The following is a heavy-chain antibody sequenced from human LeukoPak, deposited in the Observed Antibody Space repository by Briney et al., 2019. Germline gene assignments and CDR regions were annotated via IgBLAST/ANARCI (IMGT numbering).Heavy chain of an antibody. CDR2: TYYRSEWYS. Sequence: SHTLSLTCAISGDSVSNKRATWARIRQSPSRGLEYLGRTYYRSEWYSEYAVSVRSRLTINPDTSKNQFSLHLNSVTPEDTAVYYCARVPTLGAFDLWGPGTMVTVSS. CDR1: GDSVSNKRAT. V-gene: IGHV6-1*01. J-gene: IGHJ3*01. CDR3: ARVPTLGAFDL.